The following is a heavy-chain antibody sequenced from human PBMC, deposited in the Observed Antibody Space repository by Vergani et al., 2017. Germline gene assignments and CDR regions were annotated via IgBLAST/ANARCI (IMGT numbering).Heavy chain of an antibody. J-gene: IGHJ5*02. CDR3: ARVRYSSSSRYWFDP. D-gene: IGHD6-6*01. Sequence: QVQLQESGPGLVKPSETLSLTCTVSGGSISSYYWSWIRQPPGKGLEWIGYIYYSGSTYYNPSLKSRVTISVDTSKNQFSLKLSSVTAADTAVYYCARVRYSSSSRYWFDPWGQGTLVTVSS. CDR2: IYYSGST. V-gene: IGHV4-59*06. CDR1: GGSISSYY.